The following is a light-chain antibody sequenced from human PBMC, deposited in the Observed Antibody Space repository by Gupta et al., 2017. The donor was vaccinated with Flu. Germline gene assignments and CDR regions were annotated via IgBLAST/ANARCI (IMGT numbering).Light chain of an antibody. V-gene: IGLV3-21*02. Sequence: YILTQSASVSVAPGQTVTITRGGDRIAGNSVHWYQQQPGKSPDTVVSDDNERASGVPDRFSGSNASTSATVTITMVEAGNEAGYCCQGWASGSAHRVVFGGGTKLTVL. J-gene: IGLJ3*02. CDR1: RIAGNS. CDR3: QGWASGSAHRVV. CDR2: DDN.